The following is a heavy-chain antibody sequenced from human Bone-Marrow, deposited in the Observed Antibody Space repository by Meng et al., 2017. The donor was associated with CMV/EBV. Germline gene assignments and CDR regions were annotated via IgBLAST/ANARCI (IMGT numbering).Heavy chain of an antibody. Sequence: GESLKISCAASGFTFRTYGMHWVRQAPGKGLEWVALIWFDESNEDYADSVKGRFSISRDNSKNTVYLQMNSLRAEDTAVYYCAKDWGTNLVRGVIMGGYFGDWGQGNPVNVAS. CDR3: AKDWGTNLVRGVIMGGYFGD. V-gene: IGHV3-33*06. CDR2: IWFDESNE. D-gene: IGHD3-10*01. CDR1: GFTFRTYG. J-gene: IGHJ4*02.